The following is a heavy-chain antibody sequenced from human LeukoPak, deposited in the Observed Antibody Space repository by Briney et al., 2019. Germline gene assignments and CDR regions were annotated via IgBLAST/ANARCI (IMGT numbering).Heavy chain of an antibody. J-gene: IGHJ6*03. V-gene: IGHV1-24*01. CDR3: ARGPQLDPRPIYYYYMDV. D-gene: IGHD1-1*01. CDR2: FDPEDGET. Sequence: ASVKVSCKVSGYTLTELSMHWVRQAPGKGLEWMGGFDPEDGETIYAQKFQGRVTMTEDTSTDTAYMELSSLRSEDTAVYYCARGPQLDPRPIYYYYMDVWGKGTTVTVSS. CDR1: GYTLTELS.